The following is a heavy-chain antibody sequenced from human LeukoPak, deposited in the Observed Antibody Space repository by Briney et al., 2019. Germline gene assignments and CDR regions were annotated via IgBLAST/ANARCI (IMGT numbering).Heavy chain of an antibody. V-gene: IGHV3-30*02. CDR2: IRYDGSNK. Sequence: GGSLRLSCAASGFTFSSYGMHWVRQAPGKGLEWVAFIRYDGSNKYYADSVKGRFTISRDNSKNTLYLQMNSLRAEDTAVYYCAKDTVPYCSSTSCYSTPYYHYYMDVWGKGTTVTVSS. CDR1: GFTFSSYG. CDR3: AKDTVPYCSSTSCYSTPYYHYYMDV. J-gene: IGHJ6*03. D-gene: IGHD2-2*01.